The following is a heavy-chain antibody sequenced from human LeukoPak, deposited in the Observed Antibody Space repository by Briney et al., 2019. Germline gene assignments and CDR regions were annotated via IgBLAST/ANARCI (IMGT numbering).Heavy chain of an antibody. D-gene: IGHD4-23*01. J-gene: IGHJ4*02. CDR2: IWYDGSNK. Sequence: GGSLRLSCAASGFTFSSYAMSWVRQAPGKGLEWVAVIWYDGSNKYYADSVKGRFTISRDNPKNTLYVQMNSLRAEDTAVYYCARGRGADYGGNSGYFDYWGQETLVTVSS. V-gene: IGHV3-33*08. CDR1: GFTFSSYA. CDR3: ARGRGADYGGNSGYFDY.